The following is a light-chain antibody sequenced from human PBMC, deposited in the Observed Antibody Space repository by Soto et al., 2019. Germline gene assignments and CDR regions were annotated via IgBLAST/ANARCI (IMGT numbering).Light chain of an antibody. V-gene: IGKV3-11*01. J-gene: IGKJ2*01. CDR2: DAS. CDR3: QQRTNWPVTT. Sequence: EIVLTQSPATLSLSPGERATLSCRASQSVSSYLAWYQQKPGQAPRLLIYDASNRATGIPARFSGSGSGTDFTLTISSLEPEDFAVSYCQQRTNWPVTTFGQGTKLEIK. CDR1: QSVSSY.